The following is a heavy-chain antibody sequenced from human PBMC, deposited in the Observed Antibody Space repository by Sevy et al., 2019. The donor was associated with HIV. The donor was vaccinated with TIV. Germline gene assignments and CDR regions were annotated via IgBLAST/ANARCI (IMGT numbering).Heavy chain of an antibody. CDR3: ARNLRDMTAVGAGGDY. CDR2: INTNTGTA. J-gene: IGHJ4*02. V-gene: IGHV7-4-1*02. CDR1: GYLFTTKA. D-gene: IGHD4-17*01. Sequence: ASVKVSCKASGYLFTTKAMNWVRQAPGQGLEWMGWINTNTGTATYAQDFTGRFVFSLDTSVNTAYLQISSLEAEDTAIYYCARNLRDMTAVGAGGDYWGQGTLVTVSS.